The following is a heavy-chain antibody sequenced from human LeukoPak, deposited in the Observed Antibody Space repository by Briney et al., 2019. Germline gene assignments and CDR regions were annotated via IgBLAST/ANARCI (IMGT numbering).Heavy chain of an antibody. CDR3: ASELGRSDAFDI. D-gene: IGHD3-10*01. V-gene: IGHV4-39*07. CDR1: GGSISSSSYY. J-gene: IGHJ3*02. Sequence: SETLSLTCTVPGGSISSSSYYWGWIRQPPGKGLEWIESIYYSGSTYYNPSLKSRVTISVDTSKNQFSLKLSSVTAADTAVYYCASELGRSDAFDIWGQGTMVTVSS. CDR2: IYYSGST.